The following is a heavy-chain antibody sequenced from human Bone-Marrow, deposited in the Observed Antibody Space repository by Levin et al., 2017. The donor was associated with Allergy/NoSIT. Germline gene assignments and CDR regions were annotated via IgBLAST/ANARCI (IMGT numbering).Heavy chain of an antibody. V-gene: IGHV3-23*01. CDR1: GFTFSSYA. CDR2: ISGSGGST. J-gene: IGHJ4*02. D-gene: IGHD3-3*01. CDR3: AKEEPPRNRFLEWSIGVYASSRFSHLDY. Sequence: PGGSLRLSCAASGFTFSSYAMSWVRQAPGKGLEWVSAISGSGGSTYYADSVKGRFTISRDNSKNTLYLQMNSLRAEDTAVYYCAKEEPPRNRFLEWSIGVYASSRFSHLDYWGQGTLVTVSS.